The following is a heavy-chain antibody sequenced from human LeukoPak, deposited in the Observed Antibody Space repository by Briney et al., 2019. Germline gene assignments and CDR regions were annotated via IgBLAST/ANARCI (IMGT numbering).Heavy chain of an antibody. Sequence: ASVKVSCKASGGTFSSYAISWVRQAPGQGLEWMGGIIPIFGTANYAQKFQGRVTITADKSTSTAYMELSSLRSEDTAVYYCASSTPWPSLFDPWGQGTLVTVSS. CDR3: ASSTPWPSLFDP. D-gene: IGHD2-2*01. CDR2: IIPIFGTA. V-gene: IGHV1-69*06. CDR1: GGTFSSYA. J-gene: IGHJ5*02.